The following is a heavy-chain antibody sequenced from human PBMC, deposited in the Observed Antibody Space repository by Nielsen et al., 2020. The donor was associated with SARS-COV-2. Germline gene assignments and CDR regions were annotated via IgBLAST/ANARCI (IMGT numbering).Heavy chain of an antibody. Sequence: ASVKVSCKASGYTFTSYDINWVRQAPGQGLEWMGGIIPFFPTTNYAQKLQGRVTMTTDTSTSTAYMELRSLRSDDTAVYYCARVRRMITFGGVIVNSDYWGQGTLVTVSS. CDR3: ARVRRMITFGGVIVNSDY. V-gene: IGHV1-18*01. J-gene: IGHJ4*02. CDR1: GYTFTSYD. CDR2: IIPFFPTT. D-gene: IGHD3-16*02.